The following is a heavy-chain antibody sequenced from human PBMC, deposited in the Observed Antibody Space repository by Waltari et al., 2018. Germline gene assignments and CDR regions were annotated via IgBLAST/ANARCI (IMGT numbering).Heavy chain of an antibody. CDR2: INHSVST. Sequence: QVQLQQWGAGLLKPSETLSLTCAVYGGSFSGYYWSWIRQPPGKGLEWIGEINHSVSTNYNPSRKSRFTISVDTSKNQFSLKLSSVTAAETAVYYCARNRIAAAGRYYYYYGMDVWGQGTTVTVSS. CDR1: GGSFSGYY. D-gene: IGHD6-13*01. J-gene: IGHJ6*02. V-gene: IGHV4-34*01. CDR3: ARNRIAAAGRYYYYYGMDV.